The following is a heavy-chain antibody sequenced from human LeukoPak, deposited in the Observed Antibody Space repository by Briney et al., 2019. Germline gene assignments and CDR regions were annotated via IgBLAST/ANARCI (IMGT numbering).Heavy chain of an antibody. Sequence: IKSDGTYIYYMYSVKRLLTISRDNAKNTLYLQMNSLRAEDTAVYYCARPFLNCSGGSCYDYWGQGTLVTVSS. D-gene: IGHD2-15*01. CDR2: IKSDGTYI. V-gene: IGHV3-74*01. CDR3: ARPFLNCSGGSCYDY. J-gene: IGHJ4*02.